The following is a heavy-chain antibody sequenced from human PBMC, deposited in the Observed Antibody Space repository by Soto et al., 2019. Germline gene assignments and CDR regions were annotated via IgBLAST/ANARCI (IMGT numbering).Heavy chain of an antibody. Sequence: PSETLSLTCTVSGGSISSYYWSWIRQPPGKGLEWIGYIYYSGSTNYNPSLKSRVTISVDTSKNQFSLKLSSVTAADTAVYYCARVRLRFPQGFDDWGQGSLVTGSS. CDR2: IYYSGST. J-gene: IGHJ4*02. CDR3: ARVRLRFPQGFDD. CDR1: GGSISSYY. D-gene: IGHD5-12*01. V-gene: IGHV4-59*01.